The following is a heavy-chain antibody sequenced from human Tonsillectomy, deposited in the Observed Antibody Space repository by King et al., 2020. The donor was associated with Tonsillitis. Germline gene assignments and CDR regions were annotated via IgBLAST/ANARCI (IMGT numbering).Heavy chain of an antibody. V-gene: IGHV1-18*01. CDR2: ISAYNGNT. J-gene: IGHJ3*02. CDR1: GYTFNSYV. Sequence: VQLVESGAEVKKPGASVKVSCKASGYTFNSYVISWVRQAPGQGLEWMGWISAYNGNTNYAQKLQGRVTMTTDTSTSTAYMELRSLRSDDTAVYYCARSLATILAGGHDAFDIWGQGTMVTVSS. D-gene: IGHD3-9*01. CDR3: ARSLATILAGGHDAFDI.